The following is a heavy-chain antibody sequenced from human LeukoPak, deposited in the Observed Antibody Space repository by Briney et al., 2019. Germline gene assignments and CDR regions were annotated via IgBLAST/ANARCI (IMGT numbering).Heavy chain of an antibody. V-gene: IGHV4-39*01. CDR1: GDSITTDSYW. Sequence: SETLSLTCILSGDSITTDSYWWGWTRHSPGKGLAWIRSIYSSGNSYYNPSLKSRATISPDTSKNQYSLRLTSVTAADTAVYYCARRGIWDLQIGNWFDPWGQGILVTVSS. CDR2: IYSSGNS. CDR3: ARRGIWDLQIGNWFDP. D-gene: IGHD3-16*01. J-gene: IGHJ5*02.